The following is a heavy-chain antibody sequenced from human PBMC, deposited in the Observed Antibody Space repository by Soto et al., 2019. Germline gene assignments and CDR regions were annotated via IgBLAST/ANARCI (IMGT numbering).Heavy chain of an antibody. D-gene: IGHD2-21*01. CDR1: GFSFSGYG. Sequence: PGGSLRLSCAASGFSFSGYGMHWVRQAPGKGLEWVAVISYDGSNKYYADSVKGRFTISRDNSKNTLYLQMNSLRAEDTAVYYCARGPHMGLTDWFDPWGQGTLVTVSS. J-gene: IGHJ5*02. CDR3: ARGPHMGLTDWFDP. CDR2: ISYDGSNK. V-gene: IGHV3-30*03.